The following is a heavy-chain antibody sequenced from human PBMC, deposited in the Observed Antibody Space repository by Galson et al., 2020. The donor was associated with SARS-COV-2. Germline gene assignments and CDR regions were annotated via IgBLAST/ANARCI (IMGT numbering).Heavy chain of an antibody. CDR1: GGSFSGYY. D-gene: IGHD2-15*01. CDR3: ARASVVVAAIDYYYYYGMDV. V-gene: IGHV4-34*01. J-gene: IGHJ6*02. Sequence: SETLSLTCAVYGGSFSGYYWRWIRQPPGKGLEWIGEINHSGSTNYNPSLKSRVTISVDTSKNQFSLKLSSVTAADTAVYYCARASVVVAAIDYYYYYGMDVWGQGTTVTVSS. CDR2: INHSGST.